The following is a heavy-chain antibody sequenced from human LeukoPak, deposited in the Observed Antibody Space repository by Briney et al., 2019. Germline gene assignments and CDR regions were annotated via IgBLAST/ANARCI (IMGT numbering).Heavy chain of an antibody. CDR2: FDPEDGET. CDR1: GYTLTDHY. D-gene: IGHD4-17*01. J-gene: IGHJ6*02. Sequence: ASVKVSCKASGYTLTDHYMHWVRQAPGKGLEWMGGFDPEDGETIYAQKFQGRVTMTEDTSTDTAYMELSSLRSEDTAVYYCAATAAYGMDVWGQGTTVTVSS. CDR3: AATAAYGMDV. V-gene: IGHV1-24*01.